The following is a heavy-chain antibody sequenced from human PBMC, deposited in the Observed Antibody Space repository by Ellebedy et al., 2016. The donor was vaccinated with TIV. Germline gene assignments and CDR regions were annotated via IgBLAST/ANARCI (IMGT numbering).Heavy chain of an antibody. D-gene: IGHD1-26*01. CDR2: ISSSSSYI. CDR3: ARDSEGATIG. V-gene: IGHV3-21*01. Sequence: GGSLRLXCAASGFTFSSYSMNWVRQAPGKGLEWVSSISSSSSYIYYADSVKGRFTISRDNAKNSLYLQMNSLRAEDTAVYYCARDSEGATIGWGQGTLVTVSS. J-gene: IGHJ4*02. CDR1: GFTFSSYS.